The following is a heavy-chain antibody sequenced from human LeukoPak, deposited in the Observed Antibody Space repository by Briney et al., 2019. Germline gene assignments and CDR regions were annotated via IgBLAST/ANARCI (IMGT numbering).Heavy chain of an antibody. CDR1: GFTFSHYW. CDR2: INNDGSFT. J-gene: IGHJ4*02. Sequence: GGSLRLSCAASGFTFSHYWMHWVRQAPGKGLIWVSRINNDGSFTSYADSVKGRFTISRDNAKNTLSLQMDSPRAEDTAVYFCARDPQTTTTFFDRWGQGTLVTVSS. CDR3: ARDPQTTTTFFDR. D-gene: IGHD3-9*01. V-gene: IGHV3-74*01.